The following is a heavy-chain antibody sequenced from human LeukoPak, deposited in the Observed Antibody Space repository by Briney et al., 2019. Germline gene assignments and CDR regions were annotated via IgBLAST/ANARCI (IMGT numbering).Heavy chain of an antibody. CDR3: ARGRRYYDSSGYSL. J-gene: IGHJ4*02. Sequence: ASVKVSCKASGYTFTSYGISWVRQAPGQGLEWMGWISAYNGNTNYAQKLQGRVTMTTDTSTSTAYMELRSLRSDDTAVYYCARGRRYYDSSGYSLWGQGTLVTVSS. CDR2: ISAYNGNT. D-gene: IGHD3-22*01. V-gene: IGHV1-18*01. CDR1: GYTFTSYG.